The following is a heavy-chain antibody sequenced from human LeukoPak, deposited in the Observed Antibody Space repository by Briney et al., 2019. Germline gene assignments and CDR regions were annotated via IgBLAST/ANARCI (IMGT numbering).Heavy chain of an antibody. D-gene: IGHD2-21*02. J-gene: IGHJ4*02. Sequence: GGSLRISCAASGFTFNTYWMHWVRQVPGKGLVWVSRINTVGSSTSYADSVKGRFAISRDNAQNTLYLQMNSLGAEDTAVYYCARSAYCGSSCHYYFDYWGQGTLVTVSS. V-gene: IGHV3-74*01. CDR1: GFTFNTYW. CDR3: ARSAYCGSSCHYYFDY. CDR2: INTVGSST.